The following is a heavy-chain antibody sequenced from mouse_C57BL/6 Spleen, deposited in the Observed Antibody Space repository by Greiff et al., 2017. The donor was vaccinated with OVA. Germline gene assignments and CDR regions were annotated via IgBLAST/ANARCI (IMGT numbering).Heavy chain of an antibody. CDR2: IDPETGGT. Sequence: QVQLKQSGAELVRPGASVTLSCKASGYTFTDYEMHWVKQTPVHGLEWIGAIDPETGGTAYNQKFKGKAILTADKSSSTAYLELRSLTSEDSAVYYCTREDNYGYSFDYWGQGTTLTVSS. D-gene: IGHD1-2*01. V-gene: IGHV1-15*01. CDR1: GYTFTDYE. J-gene: IGHJ2*01. CDR3: TREDNYGYSFDY.